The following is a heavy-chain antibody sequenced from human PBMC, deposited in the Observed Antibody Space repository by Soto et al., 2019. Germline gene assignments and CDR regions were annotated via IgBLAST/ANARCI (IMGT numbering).Heavy chain of an antibody. CDR3: TKGAWLDY. D-gene: IGHD5-12*01. V-gene: IGHV3-23*04. J-gene: IGHJ4*02. CDR2: ILGRDDTT. Sequence: VQLVESGGTLVQPGGSLRLSCSASGFSFNTFDMSWVRQAPGKGLEWVSVILGRDDTTYYADSVKGRFTISRDTFKNTLHLQMNSLRVEDTALYFCTKGAWLDYWGQGTLVTVSS. CDR1: GFSFNTFD.